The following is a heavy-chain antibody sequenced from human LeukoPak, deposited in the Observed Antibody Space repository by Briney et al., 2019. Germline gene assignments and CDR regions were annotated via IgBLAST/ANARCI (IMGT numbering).Heavy chain of an antibody. CDR3: ARRKRSGCSSTSCLLNWFDP. J-gene: IGHJ5*02. CDR2: INHSGST. Sequence: SETLSLTCAVYGGSFSGYYWSWIRQPPGKGLEWIGEINHSGSTNYNPSLKSRVTISVNTSKNQISLKLSSVPAADTAVYYCARRKRSGCSSTSCLLNWFDPWGQGTLVTVSS. V-gene: IGHV4-34*01. CDR1: GGSFSGYY. D-gene: IGHD2-2*01.